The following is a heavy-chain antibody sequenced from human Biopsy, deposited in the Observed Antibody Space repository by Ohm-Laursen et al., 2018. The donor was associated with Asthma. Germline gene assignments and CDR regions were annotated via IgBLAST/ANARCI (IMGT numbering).Heavy chain of an antibody. CDR1: GYTFINYA. D-gene: IGHD3-9*01. CDR3: ARTYYDFLTGQVSDAFAM. V-gene: IGHV1-3*01. CDR2: VNASNGNT. J-gene: IGHJ3*02. Sequence: SVTASCQVSGYTFINYAIHWARQAPGQRLGWMGWVNASNGNTKYSQTFQGRVTISRDTSASTAYMYLGSLRSEDTAVYYCARTYYDFLTGQVSDAFAMWGQGTMVTVSS.